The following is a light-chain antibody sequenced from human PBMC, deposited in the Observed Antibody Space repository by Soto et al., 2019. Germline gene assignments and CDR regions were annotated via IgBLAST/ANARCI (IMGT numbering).Light chain of an antibody. Sequence: QSVLTQPASVSGSPGQSIAISCTGTSSDVGGYKYVSWYQQHPGKAPKLLIYDVTNRPSGVSDRFSGSKSGNTASLTISGLQSEDEADYSCSSYTPSSSYVFGTGTKLTVL. CDR3: SSYTPSSSYV. V-gene: IGLV2-14*01. CDR2: DVT. CDR1: SSDVGGYKY. J-gene: IGLJ1*01.